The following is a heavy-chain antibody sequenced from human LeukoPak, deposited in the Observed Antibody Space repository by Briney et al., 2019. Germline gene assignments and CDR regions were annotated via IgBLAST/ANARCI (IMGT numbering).Heavy chain of an antibody. CDR3: AKVLRTSFTYYDFWSGYYSGSDY. J-gene: IGHJ4*02. D-gene: IGHD3-3*01. V-gene: IGHV1-2*02. Sequence: ASVKVSCKASGYTFTGYYMHWVRQAPGQGLEWMGWINPNSGGTNYAQKFQGRVTMTRDTSISTAYMELSRLRSDDTAVYYCAKVLRTSFTYYDFWSGYYSGSDYWGQGTLVTVSS. CDR1: GYTFTGYY. CDR2: INPNSGGT.